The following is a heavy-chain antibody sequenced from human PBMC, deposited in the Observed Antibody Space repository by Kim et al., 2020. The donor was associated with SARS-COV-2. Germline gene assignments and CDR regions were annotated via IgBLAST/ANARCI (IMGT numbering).Heavy chain of an antibody. J-gene: IGHJ4*02. CDR3: AKGPIYYYDSSGYYAYYFDY. V-gene: IGHV3-30*18. D-gene: IGHD3-22*01. CDR2: ISYDGSNK. CDR1: GFTFSSYG. Sequence: GGSLRLSCAASGFTFSSYGMHWVRQAPGKGLEWVAVISYDGSNKYYADSVKGRFTISRDNSKNTLYLQMNSLRAEDTAVYYCAKGPIYYYDSSGYYAYYFDYWGQGTLVTVSS.